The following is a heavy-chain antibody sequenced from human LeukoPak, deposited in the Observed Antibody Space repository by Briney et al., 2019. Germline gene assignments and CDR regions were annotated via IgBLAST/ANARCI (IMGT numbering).Heavy chain of an antibody. Sequence: PSETLSLTCTVSGGSMSRGGYLWSWSPRHPGKGLEWFGYIYYSESTYYNPYLKSRVTISVDTSKNQSSLKLSSVTAADTAVYYCARDKEVRGVSYYYYYGMDVWGQGTTVTVSS. J-gene: IGHJ6*02. V-gene: IGHV4-31*03. CDR2: IYYSEST. CDR3: ARDKEVRGVSYYYYYGMDV. CDR1: GGSMSRGGYL. D-gene: IGHD3-10*01.